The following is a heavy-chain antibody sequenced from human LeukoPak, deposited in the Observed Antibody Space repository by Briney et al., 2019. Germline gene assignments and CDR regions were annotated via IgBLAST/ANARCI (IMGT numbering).Heavy chain of an antibody. V-gene: IGHV1-18*01. Sequence: ASVKASCKASGYTFTSYGISWVRQAPGQGLEWMGWISAYNGNTNYAQKLQGRVTMTTDTSTSTAYMELRSLRSDDTAVYYCARARAGYSSGWYAGGPFDYWGQGTLVTVSS. CDR2: ISAYNGNT. J-gene: IGHJ4*02. CDR3: ARARAGYSSGWYAGGPFDY. D-gene: IGHD6-19*01. CDR1: GYTFTSYG.